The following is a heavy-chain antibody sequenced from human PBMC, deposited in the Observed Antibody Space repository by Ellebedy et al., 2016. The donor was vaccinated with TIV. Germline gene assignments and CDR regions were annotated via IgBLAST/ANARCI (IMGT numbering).Heavy chain of an antibody. CDR3: ATYGSGTYASFDY. CDR2: INPSDGGT. Sequence: ASVKVSCKASGYTFTKYYMHWVRQAPGQGLEWMGIINPSDGGTTYAKKFQGRVTMTRDRSMNTVYMDLSSLRSEDTAVYYCATYGSGTYASFDYWGQGTLVTVSS. V-gene: IGHV1-46*01. J-gene: IGHJ4*02. CDR1: GYTFTKYY. D-gene: IGHD3-10*01.